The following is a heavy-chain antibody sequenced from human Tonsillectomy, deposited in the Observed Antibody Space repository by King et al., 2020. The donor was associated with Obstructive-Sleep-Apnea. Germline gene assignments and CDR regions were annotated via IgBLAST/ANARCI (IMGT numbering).Heavy chain of an antibody. CDR1: GFSFSTSGVG. J-gene: IGHJ4*02. CDR2: IYWNNEK. CDR3: AHALREGYNYNSDTYFDY. V-gene: IGHV2-5*01. D-gene: IGHD5-24*01. Sequence: TLKESGPTLVKPTQTLTLTCTFSGFSFSTSGVGVAWIRQPPGQALEWLALIYWNNEKRYSPSLKSRLTITKDTSKNQVILTMTNMDPVDTATYSCAHALREGYNYNSDTYFDYWGQGTLVTVSS.